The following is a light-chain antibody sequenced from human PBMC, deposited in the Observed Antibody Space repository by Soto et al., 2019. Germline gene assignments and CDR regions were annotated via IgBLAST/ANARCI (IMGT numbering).Light chain of an antibody. V-gene: IGKV3-20*01. J-gene: IGKJ2*01. CDR3: QQYNSYPYT. CDR1: RSVDRSY. CDR2: AAS. Sequence: ENVLTQSPGTLSLFPGERATLSCRASRSVDRSYLAWYQQKPGQAPRLLIYAASSRATGIPDRFSGSASGTDFTLTISRLEPEDFAVYYCQQYNSYPYTFGQGTKLEIK.